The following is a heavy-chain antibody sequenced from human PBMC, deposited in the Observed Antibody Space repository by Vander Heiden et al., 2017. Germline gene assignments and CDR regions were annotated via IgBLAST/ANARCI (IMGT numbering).Heavy chain of an antibody. J-gene: IGHJ6*02. CDR3: ARVVAARRYYYYYYGMDV. CDR1: GYTFTSYD. D-gene: IGHD6-6*01. V-gene: IGHV1-8*01. CDR2: MNPNSGNT. Sequence: QVQLVQSGAEVKKPGASVKVSCKASGYTFTSYDINWVRQATGQGLEWMGWMNPNSGNTGYAKKFQGIVTMTRNTSISTAYMELSSLRSEETAVYYCARVVAARRYYYYYYGMDVWGQGTTVTVSS.